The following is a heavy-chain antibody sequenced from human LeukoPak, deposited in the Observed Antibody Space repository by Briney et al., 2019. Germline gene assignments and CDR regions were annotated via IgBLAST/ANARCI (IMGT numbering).Heavy chain of an antibody. D-gene: IGHD1-26*01. CDR2: ISGSGGST. Sequence: GGSLRLSCAASGFTYSSYAMSWVRQAPGKGLEWVSAISGSGGSTYYADSVKGRFTISRDNSKNTLYLQMNSLRAEDTAVYYCARMGAAGATVHWGQGTLVTLSS. CDR3: ARMGAAGATVH. CDR1: GFTYSSYA. V-gene: IGHV3-23*01. J-gene: IGHJ4*02.